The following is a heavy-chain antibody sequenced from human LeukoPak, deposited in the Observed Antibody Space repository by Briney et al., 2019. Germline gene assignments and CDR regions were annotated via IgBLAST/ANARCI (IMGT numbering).Heavy chain of an antibody. Sequence: PSETLSLTCTVSGGSISSSSYYWGWIRQPPGKGLEWIGSIYYSGSTYYNPSLKSRVTISVDTSKNQFSLKLSSVTAADTAVYYCARDWEGTAMGGGYYFDYWGQGTLVTVSS. CDR2: IYYSGST. V-gene: IGHV4-39*07. CDR1: GGSISSSSYY. CDR3: ARDWEGTAMGGGYYFDY. J-gene: IGHJ4*02. D-gene: IGHD5-18*01.